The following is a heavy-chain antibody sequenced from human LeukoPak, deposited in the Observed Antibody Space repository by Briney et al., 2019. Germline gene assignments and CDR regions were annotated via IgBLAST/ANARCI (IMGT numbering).Heavy chain of an antibody. D-gene: IGHD3-10*01. J-gene: IGHJ6*02. Sequence: GDSLRLSCVASGFTFDFYTMDWLRQAPGKGLVWVSRINSDGISTNYADSVKGRFTISRDNAKNTLYLQMNSLRAEDTAVYYCVRGALFLWFGEGWYGMDVWGQGTTVTVSS. CDR3: VRGALFLWFGEGWYGMDV. CDR2: INSDGIST. V-gene: IGHV3-74*01. CDR1: GFTFDFYT.